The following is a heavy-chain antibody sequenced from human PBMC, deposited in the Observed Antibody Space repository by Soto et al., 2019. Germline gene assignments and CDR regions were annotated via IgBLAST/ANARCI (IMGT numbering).Heavy chain of an antibody. Sequence: QVQLVQSGAEVKKPGSSVKVSCKASGGTFSPYTINWVRQAPGQGLEWMGRIIPFLGVTNYARKFQARVTITADKSTTTAYMELSGLRFEDTAVYYCARDWESTVSTWSFGAFWGRGTLVTVSS. V-gene: IGHV1-69*08. J-gene: IGHJ4*02. CDR1: GGTFSPYT. CDR3: ARDWESTVSTWSFGAF. D-gene: IGHD3-10*01. CDR2: IIPFLGVT.